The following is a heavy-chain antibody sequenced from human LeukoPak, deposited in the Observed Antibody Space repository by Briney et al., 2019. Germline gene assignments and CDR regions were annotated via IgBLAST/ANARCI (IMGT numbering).Heavy chain of an antibody. CDR2: ISGSGGRI. Sequence: GGSLRLSCAASGFTFSSYSMSWVRQATGKGLEWVSSISGSGGRIDYADSVKGRFTISRDNSKNTLSLQMNRLTAEDTAVYYCAKNPRLEGWIYFDSWGQGILVTVSS. V-gene: IGHV3-23*01. CDR1: GFTFSSYS. D-gene: IGHD1-1*01. J-gene: IGHJ4*02. CDR3: AKNPRLEGWIYFDS.